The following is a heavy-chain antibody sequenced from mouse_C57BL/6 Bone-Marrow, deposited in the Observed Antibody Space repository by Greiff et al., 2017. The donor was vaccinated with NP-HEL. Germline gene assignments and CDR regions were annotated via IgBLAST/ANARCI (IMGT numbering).Heavy chain of an antibody. CDR2: INPNYGTT. CDR3: ARGITTVVATEDWYFDV. J-gene: IGHJ1*03. CDR1: GYSFTDYN. Sequence: VQLQQSGPELVKPGASVKISCKASGYSFTDYNMNWVKQSNGKSLEWIGVINPNYGTTSYNQKFKGKATLTVDQSSSTAYMQLNSLTSEDSAVYCCARGITTVVATEDWYFDVWGTGTTVTVSS. V-gene: IGHV1-39*01. D-gene: IGHD1-1*01.